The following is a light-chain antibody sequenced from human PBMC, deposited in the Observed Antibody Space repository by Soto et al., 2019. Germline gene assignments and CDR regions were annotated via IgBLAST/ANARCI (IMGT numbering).Light chain of an antibody. J-gene: IGKJ4*01. CDR2: DAS. Sequence: DIQMTQSPSSLSASVGDRVTITCQASQDISNYINWYQQKEGNAPNLLIYDASTLHSGVPPRLSASGCGTHFTFIISVLQPEDIGTYYCQQYDNLPVTFGGGTKVEIK. V-gene: IGKV1-33*01. CDR3: QQYDNLPVT. CDR1: QDISNY.